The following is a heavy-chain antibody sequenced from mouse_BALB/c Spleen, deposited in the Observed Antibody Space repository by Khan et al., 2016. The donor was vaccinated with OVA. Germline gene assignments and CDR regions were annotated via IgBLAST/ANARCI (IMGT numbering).Heavy chain of an antibody. J-gene: IGHJ2*01. CDR3: ARIYGGDVDY. CDR2: ISYSGNT. D-gene: IGHD1-1*01. Sequence: EVELVESGPGLVKPSQSLSLTCTVTGYSITSDYAWNWIRQFPGNKLEWMGYISYSGNTKYNPSLKSRISITRDTSENQFFLQLNSVTIEDTATYYCARIYGGDVDYWGQGTTLTVSS. V-gene: IGHV3-2*02. CDR1: GYSITSDYA.